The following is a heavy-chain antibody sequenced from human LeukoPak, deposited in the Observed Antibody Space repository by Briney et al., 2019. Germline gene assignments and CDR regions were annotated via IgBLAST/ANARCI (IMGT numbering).Heavy chain of an antibody. V-gene: IGHV4-59*01. CDR1: GGSISSYY. Sequence: SETLSLTCTVSGGSISSYYWSWIRQPPGKGLEWIGYIYYSGSTNYNPSLKSRVTISVDTSKIQFSLKLSSVTAADTAVYYCAPCTSCYTFRFNYYYYGMDVWGQGTTVTVSS. D-gene: IGHD2-2*02. CDR3: APCTSCYTFRFNYYYYGMDV. CDR2: IYYSGST. J-gene: IGHJ6*02.